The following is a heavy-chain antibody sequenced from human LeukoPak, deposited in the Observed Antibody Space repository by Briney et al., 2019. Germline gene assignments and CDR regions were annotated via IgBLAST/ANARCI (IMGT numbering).Heavy chain of an antibody. Sequence: GGSLRLSCAASGFTFSSYSMNWVRQAPGKGLEWVSSISTSSSYIYYVDSVKGRFTISRDNAKNSLYLQMNSLRAEDTAVYYCARDVCSGYARYSFDHWGQGTLVTASS. D-gene: IGHD3-3*01. J-gene: IGHJ5*02. CDR1: GFTFSSYS. CDR3: ARDVCSGYARYSFDH. V-gene: IGHV3-21*01. CDR2: ISTSSSYI.